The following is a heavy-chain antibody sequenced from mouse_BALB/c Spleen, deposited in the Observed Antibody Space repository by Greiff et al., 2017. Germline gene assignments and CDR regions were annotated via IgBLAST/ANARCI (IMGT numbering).Heavy chain of an antibody. CDR1: GFSLTSYG. CDR2: IWAGGST. V-gene: IGHV2-9*02. Sequence: VMLVESGPGLVAPSQSLSITCTVSGFSLTSYGVHWVRQPPGKGLEWLGVIWAGGSTNYNSALMSRLSISKDNSKSQVFLKMNSLQTDDTAMYYCAREVRRGAWLAYWGQGTLVTVSA. J-gene: IGHJ3*01. D-gene: IGHD2-14*01. CDR3: AREVRRGAWLAY.